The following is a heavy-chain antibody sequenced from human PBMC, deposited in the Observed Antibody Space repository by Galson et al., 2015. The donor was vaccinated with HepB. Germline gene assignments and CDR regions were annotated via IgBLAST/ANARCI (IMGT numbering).Heavy chain of an antibody. CDR1: GGSFSGYY. Sequence: SETLSLTCAVYGGSFSGYYWSWIRQPPGKGLEWIGEINHSGSTNYNPSLKSRVTISVDTSKNQFSLKLSSVTAADTAVYYCARGLVGILTGSRLLWWFDPWGQGTLVTVSS. CDR3: ARGLVGILTGSRLLWWFDP. J-gene: IGHJ5*02. CDR2: INHSGST. V-gene: IGHV4-34*01. D-gene: IGHD3-9*01.